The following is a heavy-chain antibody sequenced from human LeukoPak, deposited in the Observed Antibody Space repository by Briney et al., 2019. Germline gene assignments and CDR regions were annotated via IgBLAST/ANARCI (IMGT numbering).Heavy chain of an antibody. D-gene: IGHD3-3*01. CDR1: GFTFSDYY. CDR3: ASLFVGPSEAQLRYAFDI. V-gene: IGHV3-11*03. CDR2: ISSSSSYT. J-gene: IGHJ3*02. Sequence: GGSLRLSCAASGFTFSDYYMSWIRQAPGKELEWVSYISSSSSYTNYADSVKGRFTISRDNAKNSLYLQMNSLRAEDTAVYYCASLFVGPSEAQLRYAFDIWGQGTMVTVSS.